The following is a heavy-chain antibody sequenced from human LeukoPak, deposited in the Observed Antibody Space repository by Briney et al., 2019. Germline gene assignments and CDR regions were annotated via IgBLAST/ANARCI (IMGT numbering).Heavy chain of an antibody. CDR2: IIPILGIA. CDR3: ARGGWLRELNY. CDR1: GGTFSSYA. Sequence: ASVKVSCKASGGTFSSYAISWVRQAPGQGLEWMGRIIPILGIANYAQKFQGRVTITADKSTSTAYMELSSLRSEDTAVYYCARGGWLRELNYWGQGTLVTVSS. J-gene: IGHJ4*02. V-gene: IGHV1-69*04. D-gene: IGHD3-10*01.